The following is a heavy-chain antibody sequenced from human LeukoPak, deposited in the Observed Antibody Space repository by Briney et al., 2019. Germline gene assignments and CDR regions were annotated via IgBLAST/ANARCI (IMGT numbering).Heavy chain of an antibody. CDR3: ARDRFRYYDSSGYYGPAVGYFDY. CDR2: ISYDGSNK. V-gene: IGHV3-30-3*01. CDR1: GFTFSSYA. Sequence: GGSLRLSCAASGFTFSSYAMHWVRQAPGKGLEWVAVISYDGSNKYYADSVKGRFTISRDNSKNTLYLQMNSLRAEDTAVYYCARDRFRYYDSSGYYGPAVGYFDYWAREPWSPSPQ. D-gene: IGHD3-22*01. J-gene: IGHJ4*02.